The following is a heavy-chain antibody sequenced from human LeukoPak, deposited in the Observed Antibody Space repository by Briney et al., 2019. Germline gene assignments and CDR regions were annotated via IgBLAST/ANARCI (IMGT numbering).Heavy chain of an antibody. J-gene: IGHJ5*01. CDR1: GFSVTTSGVS. V-gene: IGHV2-5*01. CDR2: IYWNDNK. CDR3: AHRRTASGWSDFFDS. D-gene: IGHD6-19*01. Sequence: ESGPTLVKPTQTLTLTCTFSGFSVTTSGVSVGWIRQPPGKALEWLAVIYWNDNKYYNPSLNYRVTVTKDTSKNQVVLTLTNMDPVDTAAYYCAHRRTASGWSDFFDSWGQGTLVTVSS.